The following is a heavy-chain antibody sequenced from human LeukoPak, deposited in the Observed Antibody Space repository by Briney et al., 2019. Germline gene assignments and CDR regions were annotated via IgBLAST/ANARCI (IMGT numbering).Heavy chain of an antibody. V-gene: IGHV1-18*01. CDR3: ARESPRDGYDYYGMDV. CDR1: GYTFSSYG. J-gene: IGHJ6*02. Sequence: ASVKVSCKASGYTFSSYGISWVRQAPGQGLEWMGWISAYNGNTNYAQNLQGRVTMTTDTSTSTAYMELRSLRSDDTAVYYCARESPRDGYDYYGMDVWGQGTTVTVS. D-gene: IGHD5-24*01. CDR2: ISAYNGNT.